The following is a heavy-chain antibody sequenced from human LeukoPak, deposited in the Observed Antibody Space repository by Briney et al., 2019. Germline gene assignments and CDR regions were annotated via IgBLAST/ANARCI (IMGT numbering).Heavy chain of an antibody. CDR2: ISAYRANT. D-gene: IGHD5-24*01. V-gene: IGHV1-18*01. CDR1: GYTFTSFG. Sequence: ASVKVSCKASGYTFTSFGISRVRQAPGQGLEWMGWISAYRANTNYAQKLQGRVTMTTDTSTSTAYMELRSLRSDDTAVYYCARDRDAYNSNYYYGMDVWGQGTTVTVSS. CDR3: ARDRDAYNSNYYYGMDV. J-gene: IGHJ6*02.